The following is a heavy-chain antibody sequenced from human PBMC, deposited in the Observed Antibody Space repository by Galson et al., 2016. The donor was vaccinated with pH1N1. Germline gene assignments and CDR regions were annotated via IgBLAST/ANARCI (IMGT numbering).Heavy chain of an antibody. CDR3: AKGGRVGTEGYYYALDV. Sequence: LSCAASGFIFSSYAMTWVRQAPGKGPEWVSAISAASTRTYYPDSVKGRFIISRDNSKNTLYLQMNSLRAKDTAEYYCAKGGRVGTEGYYYALDVWGQGTTVIVSS. J-gene: IGHJ6*02. CDR1: GFIFSSYA. D-gene: IGHD1/OR15-1a*01. V-gene: IGHV3-23*01. CDR2: ISAASTRT.